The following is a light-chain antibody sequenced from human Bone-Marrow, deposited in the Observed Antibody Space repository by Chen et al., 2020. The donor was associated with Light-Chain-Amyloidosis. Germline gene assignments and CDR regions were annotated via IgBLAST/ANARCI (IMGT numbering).Light chain of an antibody. Sequence: SYVLTQTSSVSVAPGQTATIACGGKNIGSTSVHWYQQTPGQAPLLVVYDDSDRPSGIPERLSGSNSGNTDTLNISRVEAGDEADYYCQVWDRSSDRPVFGGGTKLTVL. CDR2: DDS. V-gene: IGLV3-21*02. J-gene: IGLJ3*02. CDR1: NIGSTS. CDR3: QVWDRSSDRPV.